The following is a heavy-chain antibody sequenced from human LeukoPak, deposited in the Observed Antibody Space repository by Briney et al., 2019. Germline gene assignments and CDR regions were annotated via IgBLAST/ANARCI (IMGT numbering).Heavy chain of an antibody. J-gene: IGHJ4*02. D-gene: IGHD6-19*01. Sequence: GGSLRLSCAASGFTFSSYAMSWVRQAPGKGLEWVSAISGSGGSTYYADSVKGRFIISRDNSKNTLYLQMNSLRAEDTAVYYCAKDTPDDIAVAALHFDYWGQGTLVTVSS. CDR2: ISGSGGST. CDR1: GFTFSSYA. V-gene: IGHV3-23*01. CDR3: AKDTPDDIAVAALHFDY.